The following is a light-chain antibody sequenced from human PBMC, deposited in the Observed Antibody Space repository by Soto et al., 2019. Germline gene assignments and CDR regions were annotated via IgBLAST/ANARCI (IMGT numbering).Light chain of an antibody. Sequence: DIKMTQSPSTLSASVGDIVTITCRASQSISSWLAWYQQKPGKAPKLLIQKATSLESGVSSRFSGSGSGTEFTLTISSLQPDDFATYYCQQYSIFSLSFGGGIKVEIK. CDR3: QQYSIFSLS. CDR2: KAT. J-gene: IGKJ4*01. CDR1: QSISSW. V-gene: IGKV1-5*03.